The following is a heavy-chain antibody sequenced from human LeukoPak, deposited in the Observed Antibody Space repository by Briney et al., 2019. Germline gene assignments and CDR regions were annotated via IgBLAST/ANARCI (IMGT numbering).Heavy chain of an antibody. Sequence: EASVKVSCKASGGTFSSYAMNWVRQAPGQGLEWMGGIIPIFGRANHAQKFQGRVTISADESTSTAYMELSRLRSDDTAVYYCARTTYYYDSSGRHLDYWGQGTLVTVSS. J-gene: IGHJ4*02. D-gene: IGHD3-22*01. V-gene: IGHV1-69*13. CDR2: IIPIFGRA. CDR3: ARTTYYYDSSGRHLDY. CDR1: GGTFSSYA.